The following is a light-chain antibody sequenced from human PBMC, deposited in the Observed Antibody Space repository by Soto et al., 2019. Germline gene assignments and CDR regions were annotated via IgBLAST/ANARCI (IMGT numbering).Light chain of an antibody. CDR2: EVR. CDR3: SAYTSRSTLV. J-gene: IGLJ2*01. Sequence: QAVLTQPASVSGSPGQSITISCSGTSRDIGAYNLVSWYQQPPGKAPKLLIYEVRNRPSGISNRFSGSKSGTTASLTISSLLPEDEADYYCSAYTSRSTLVFGGGTQLTVL. V-gene: IGLV2-14*01. CDR1: SRDIGAYNL.